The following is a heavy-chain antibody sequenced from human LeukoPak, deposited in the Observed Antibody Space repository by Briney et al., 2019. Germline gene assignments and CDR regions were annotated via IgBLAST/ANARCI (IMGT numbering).Heavy chain of an antibody. Sequence: GGSLRLSCAASGFSFSRYWMKWVLQAPRKGLEWVANIKGDGNETNYVDSVKGRFSISRDNARNSLYLQMDSLRAEDTAVYYCAKEGAYPIITYDSWGQGALVTVSS. CDR1: GFSFSRYW. V-gene: IGHV3-7*01. J-gene: IGHJ5*01. CDR2: IKGDGNET. D-gene: IGHD3-10*01. CDR3: AKEGAYPIITYDS.